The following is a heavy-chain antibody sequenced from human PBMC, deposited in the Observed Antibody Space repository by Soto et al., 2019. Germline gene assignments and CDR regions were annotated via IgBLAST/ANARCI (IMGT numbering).Heavy chain of an antibody. J-gene: IGHJ6*03. CDR2: INHSGST. D-gene: IGHD5-18*01. Sequence: QVQLQQWGAGLLKPSETLSLTCAVYGGSFSGYYWNWIRQPPGKGLEWIGEINHSGSTNNNPSLKSRVTISVDTSKNQFSLKLTSVTAADTAVYHCARVVSGYSYGFYYYMDVWGKGTTVTVSS. CDR3: ARVVSGYSYGFYYYMDV. CDR1: GGSFSGYY. V-gene: IGHV4-34*01.